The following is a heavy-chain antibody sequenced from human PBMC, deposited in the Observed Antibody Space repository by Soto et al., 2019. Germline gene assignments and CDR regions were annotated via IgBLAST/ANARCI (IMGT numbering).Heavy chain of an antibody. CDR1: GFTFSTHG. D-gene: IGHD2-21*02. Sequence: QVHLVASGGGVVQPGRSLRLSCAASGFTFSTHGLHWVRQAPGKGLEWVAVIWSNGDDKYYAQSVKGRFTISRDNSENTLYLQMDNLRVEDTAVYYCGAYCVEACYYGTYWCQGTLVTVSS. CDR3: GAYCVEACYYGTY. V-gene: IGHV3-33*01. CDR2: IWSNGDDK. J-gene: IGHJ4*02.